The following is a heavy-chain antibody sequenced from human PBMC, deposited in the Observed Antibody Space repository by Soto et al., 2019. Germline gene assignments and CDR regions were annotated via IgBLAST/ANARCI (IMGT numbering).Heavy chain of an antibody. D-gene: IGHD2-2*01. Sequence: PVKVSCKASGGTFSSYAISWVRQAPGQGLEWMGGIIPIFGTANYAQKFQGRVTITADESTSAAYMELSSLRSEDTAVYYCARGSVVPAAPAYYNWFDHWGQGTMVTVS. CDR1: GGTFSSYA. CDR2: IIPIFGTA. CDR3: ARGSVVPAAPAYYNWFDH. V-gene: IGHV1-69*13. J-gene: IGHJ5*02.